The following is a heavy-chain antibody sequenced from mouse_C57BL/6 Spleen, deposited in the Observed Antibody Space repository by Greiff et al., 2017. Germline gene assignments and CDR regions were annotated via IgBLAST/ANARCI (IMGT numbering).Heavy chain of an antibody. J-gene: IGHJ2*01. CDR1: GFAFSDSG. D-gene: IGHD1-1*01. V-gene: IGHV5-17*01. CDR3: ASYYGSAFDY. Sequence: EVNVVESGGGLVKPGGSLKLSCAASGFAFSDSGMHWVRQAPEKGLEWVAYISSGSGTNYYADTVKGRFTISRDNAKTTLFLQMTSLRSEDTAMYYCASYYGSAFDYWGQGTTLTVSS. CDR2: ISSGSGTN.